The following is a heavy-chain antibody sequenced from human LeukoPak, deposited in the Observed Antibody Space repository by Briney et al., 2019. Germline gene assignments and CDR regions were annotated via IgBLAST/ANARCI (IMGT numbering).Heavy chain of an antibody. V-gene: IGHV1-2*06. CDR1: GYTFTGYY. CDR3: ARATDYYDSSGYYSY. CDR2: INPNSGGT. D-gene: IGHD3-22*01. J-gene: IGHJ4*02. Sequence: ASVKVSCKASGYTFTGYYMHWVRQAPGQGLEWMGRINPNSGGTNYAQKFQGRVTMTRDTSISTAYMELSRLRSDDTAVYYCARATDYYDSSGYYSYWGQGTLVTVSS.